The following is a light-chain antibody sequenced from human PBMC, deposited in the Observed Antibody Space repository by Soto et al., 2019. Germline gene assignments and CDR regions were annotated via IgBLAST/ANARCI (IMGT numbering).Light chain of an antibody. CDR2: GAS. Sequence: EIVLTQSPGTLSLSPGERASLSCRASQSISSSYLAWYQQKPGQAPRLLIYGASSRATGIPDRFSGSGSGTDFTLAISRLEPEDFEVYYCQQYVSSAITFGQGTRLEIK. CDR1: QSISSSY. CDR3: QQYVSSAIT. V-gene: IGKV3-20*01. J-gene: IGKJ5*01.